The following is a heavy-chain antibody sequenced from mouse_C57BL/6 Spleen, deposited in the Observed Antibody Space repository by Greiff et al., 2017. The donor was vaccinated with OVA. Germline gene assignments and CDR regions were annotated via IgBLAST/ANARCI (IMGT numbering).Heavy chain of an antibody. CDR3: ARNLRGLAY. Sequence: QVQLKQSGPGLVQPSQSLSITCTVSGFSLTSYGVHWVRQSPGKGLEWLGVIWSGGSTDYNAAFISRLSISKDNSKSQVFVKMNSLQADDTAIYYCARNLRGLAYWGQGTLVTVSA. J-gene: IGHJ3*01. V-gene: IGHV2-2*01. CDR2: IWSGGST. CDR1: GFSLTSYG.